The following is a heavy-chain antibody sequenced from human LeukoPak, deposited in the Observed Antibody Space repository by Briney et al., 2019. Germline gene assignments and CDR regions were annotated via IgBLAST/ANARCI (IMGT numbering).Heavy chain of an antibody. Sequence: SETLSLTCAVYGGSFSGYYWSWIRQPPRGGLEWIGEINHSGSTNYNPSLKSRVTISVDTSKNQFSLKLSSVTAADTAVYYCARNYGDYAGMDVWGQGTTVTVSS. CDR1: GGSFSGYY. V-gene: IGHV4-34*01. D-gene: IGHD4-17*01. J-gene: IGHJ6*02. CDR2: INHSGST. CDR3: ARNYGDYAGMDV.